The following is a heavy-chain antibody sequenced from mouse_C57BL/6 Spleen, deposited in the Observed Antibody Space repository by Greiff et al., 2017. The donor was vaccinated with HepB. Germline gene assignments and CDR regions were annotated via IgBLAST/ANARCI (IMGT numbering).Heavy chain of an antibody. J-gene: IGHJ4*01. V-gene: IGHV5-6*01. CDR2: ISSGGSYT. CDR3: ARHGAQATYAMDY. D-gene: IGHD3-2*02. CDR1: GFTFSSYG. Sequence: EVKLMESGGDLVKPGGSLKLSCAASGFTFSSYGMSWVRQTPDKRLEWVATISSGGSYTYYPDSVKGRFTISRDNAKNTLYLQMSSLKSEDTAMYYCARHGAQATYAMDYWGQGTSVTVSS.